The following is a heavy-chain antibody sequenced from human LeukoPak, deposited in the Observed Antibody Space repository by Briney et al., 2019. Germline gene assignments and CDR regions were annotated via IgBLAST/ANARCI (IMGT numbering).Heavy chain of an antibody. CDR3: ARDFTSGDVAFDI. Sequence: GGSLRLSCAASGFTFSSYWMHWVRQAPGKGLEWVSSISSSSSYIYYADSVKGRFTISRDNAKNSLYLQMNSLRAEDTAVYYCARDFTSGDVAFDIWGQGTMVTVSS. CDR1: GFTFSSYW. J-gene: IGHJ3*02. D-gene: IGHD3-10*01. V-gene: IGHV3-21*01. CDR2: ISSSSSYI.